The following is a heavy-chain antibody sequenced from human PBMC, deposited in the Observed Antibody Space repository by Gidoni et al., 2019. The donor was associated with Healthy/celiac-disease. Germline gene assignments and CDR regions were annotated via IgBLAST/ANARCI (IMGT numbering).Heavy chain of an antibody. D-gene: IGHD6-13*01. CDR1: GDSVSSNSAA. CDR2: TYYRSKWYN. CDR3: ARVGSSSWSDAFDI. Sequence: QVQLQQSGPGLVKPSQTLSVTCALSGDSVSSNSAAWNWIRQSPSRGLEGLGRTYYRSKWYNDYAVSVKSRITITPDTSKNQFSLQLNSVTPEDTAVYYCARVGSSSWSDAFDIWGQGTMVTVSS. V-gene: IGHV6-1*01. J-gene: IGHJ3*02.